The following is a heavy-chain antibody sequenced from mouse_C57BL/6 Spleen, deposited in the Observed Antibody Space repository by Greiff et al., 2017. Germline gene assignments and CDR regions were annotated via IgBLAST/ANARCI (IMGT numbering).Heavy chain of an antibody. CDR1: GYAFSSSW. Sequence: LQESGPELVKPGASVQISCKASGYAFSSSWMNWVKQRPGKGLEWIGRIYPGDGDTNYNGKFKGKATLTADKSSSTAYMQLSSLTSEDSAVYFCAKQLPFDYWGQGTTLTVSS. CDR3: AKQLPFDY. D-gene: IGHD3-1*01. J-gene: IGHJ2*01. CDR2: IYPGDGDT. V-gene: IGHV1-82*01.